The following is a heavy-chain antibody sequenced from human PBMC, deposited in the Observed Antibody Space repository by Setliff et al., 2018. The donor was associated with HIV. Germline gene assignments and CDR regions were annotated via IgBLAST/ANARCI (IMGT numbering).Heavy chain of an antibody. CDR3: AKEGSTAVAGYADYFQD. CDR2: ITGGGDHT. D-gene: IGHD6-19*01. Sequence: GGSLRLSCASSGFTFSSYAMNWVRQAPGKGLEWVSAITGGGDHTYYADSVKGRCTISRDNSRNTVYLQMNSLRADDTAVYYCAKEGSTAVAGYADYFQDWGQGTLVIVSS. J-gene: IGHJ1*01. CDR1: GFTFSSYA. V-gene: IGHV3-23*01.